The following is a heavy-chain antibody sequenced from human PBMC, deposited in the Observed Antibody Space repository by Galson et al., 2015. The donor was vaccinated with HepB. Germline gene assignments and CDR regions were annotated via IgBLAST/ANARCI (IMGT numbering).Heavy chain of an antibody. CDR2: IIPICATA. Sequence: SVKVSCKASGGSFSTYSISWVRLAPGQGLEWMGGIIPICATAYYAQKFQGRVTITADDSTSTAFMELSSLGSEDTAVYYCARAFVGTTMVIYSAHLSYYYGMDVWGQGTTVTVSS. CDR3: ARAFVGTTMVIYSAHLSYYYGMDV. J-gene: IGHJ6*02. D-gene: IGHD5-18*01. CDR1: GGSFSTYS. V-gene: IGHV1-69*13.